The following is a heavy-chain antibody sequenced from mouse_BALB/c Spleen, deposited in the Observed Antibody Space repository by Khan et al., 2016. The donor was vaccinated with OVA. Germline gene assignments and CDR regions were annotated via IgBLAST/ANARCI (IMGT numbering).Heavy chain of an antibody. Sequence: QVQLQQPGAELVKAGASVKMSCKASGYTFTSYWMHWVKQRLGQGLEWFAETNPTNGRTYYNEKFKRKATLTVAKSSSTAYMLLSGPTFEDSAVYYCARIKKIVATYFDYWGQGTTLTVSS. J-gene: IGHJ2*01. D-gene: IGHD1-1*01. CDR2: TNPTNGRT. CDR1: GYTFTSYW. V-gene: IGHV1S81*02. CDR3: ARIKKIVATYFDY.